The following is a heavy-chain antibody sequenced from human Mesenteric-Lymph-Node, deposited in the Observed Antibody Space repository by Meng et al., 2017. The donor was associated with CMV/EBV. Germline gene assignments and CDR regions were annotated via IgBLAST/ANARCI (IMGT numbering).Heavy chain of an antibody. V-gene: IGHV3-23*01. D-gene: IGHD3-22*01. CDR1: GFTLSDYY. CDR3: AKDTYYDNSGRVEY. Sequence: GGSLRLSCAASGFTLSDYYMSWVRQAPGKGLEWISVISGSGGSTYYADSVKGRFTISRDNSKNTLYLQMNSLRAEDTAVYYCAKDTYYDNSGRVEYWGQGTLVTVSS. CDR2: ISGSGGST. J-gene: IGHJ4*02.